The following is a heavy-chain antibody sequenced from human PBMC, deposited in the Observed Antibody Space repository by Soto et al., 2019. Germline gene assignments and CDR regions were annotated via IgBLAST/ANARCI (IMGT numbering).Heavy chain of an antibody. CDR1: GFTFSSYS. V-gene: IGHV3-21*01. CDR3: ARSVVPAAMFYYGMDV. Sequence: GGSLRLSCADSGFTFSSYSMNWVRQAPGKGLEWVSSISSSGSYIYHAESMEGRFTISRDNAKNSLYLQMNSLRVEDTAVYYCARSVVPAAMFYYGMDVWGQGTTVTVSS. D-gene: IGHD2-2*01. J-gene: IGHJ6*02. CDR2: ISSSGSYI.